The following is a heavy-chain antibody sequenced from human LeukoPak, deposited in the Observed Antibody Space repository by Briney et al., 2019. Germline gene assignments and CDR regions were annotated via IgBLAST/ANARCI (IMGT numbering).Heavy chain of an antibody. V-gene: IGHV3-21*01. J-gene: IGHJ4*02. CDR2: ISGSSSYI. D-gene: IGHD6-13*01. CDR1: GFTFSGYT. CDR3: ARVRGSSWSEYYFDY. Sequence: PGGSPRLSCAASGFTFSGYTMSWVRQAPGKGLEWVSSISGSSSYISYADSVKGRFTISRDNAKNSLYLQMNSLRAEDTAVYSCARVRGSSWSEYYFDYWGQGTLVTVSS.